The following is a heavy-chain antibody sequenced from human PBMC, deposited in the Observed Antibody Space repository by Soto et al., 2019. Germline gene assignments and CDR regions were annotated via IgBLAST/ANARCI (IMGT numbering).Heavy chain of an antibody. CDR3: ARDYSSSWSTAFEY. J-gene: IGHJ4*02. D-gene: IGHD6-13*01. V-gene: IGHV3-7*01. CDR2: IKQDGSEK. CDR1: GFTFSSYW. Sequence: EVQLVESGGGLVQPGGSLRLSCAASGFTFSSYWMSWVRQAPGKGLEWVANIKQDGSEKYYVGSVKGRFTISRDNAKNSLYLQMNSLRAEDTAVYYCARDYSSSWSTAFEYWGQGTLVTVSS.